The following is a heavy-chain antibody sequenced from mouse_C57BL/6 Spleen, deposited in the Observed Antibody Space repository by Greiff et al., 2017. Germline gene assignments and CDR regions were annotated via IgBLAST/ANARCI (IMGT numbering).Heavy chain of an antibody. V-gene: IGHV1-80*01. CDR3: ARKGNSWFAY. D-gene: IGHD2-1*01. CDR2: IYPGDGDT. J-gene: IGHJ3*01. CDR1: GYAFRSYW. Sequence: QVQLKQSGAELVKPGASVKISCKASGYAFRSYWMNWVKQRPGKGLEWIGQIYPGDGDTNYNGKFKGKATLTADKSSSTAYMQLSSLTSEDSAVYFCARKGNSWFAYWGQGTLVTVSA.